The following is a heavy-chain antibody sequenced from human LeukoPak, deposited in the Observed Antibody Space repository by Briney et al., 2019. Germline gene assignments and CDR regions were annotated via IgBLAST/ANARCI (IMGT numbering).Heavy chain of an antibody. CDR3: ARVSAVAVTAFDS. V-gene: IGHV4-4*07. CDR2: IYTSGST. Sequence: SETLCLTCTVSGDSISDYSWSWIRQPAGKGLEWIGRIYTSGSTNYNPSLKSRVTMSVDTSKNQFSLKLNSVTAADTAVYYCARVSAVAVTAFDSWGQGTLVTVSS. D-gene: IGHD6-19*01. J-gene: IGHJ4*02. CDR1: GDSISDYS.